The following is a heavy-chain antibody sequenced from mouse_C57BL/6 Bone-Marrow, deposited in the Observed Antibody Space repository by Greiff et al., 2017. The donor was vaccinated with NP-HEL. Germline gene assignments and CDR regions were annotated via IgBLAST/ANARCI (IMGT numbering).Heavy chain of an antibody. J-gene: IGHJ2*01. V-gene: IGHV1-69*01. D-gene: IGHD1-1*01. CDR2: IDPSDSYT. Sequence: QVQLQQPGAELVMPGASVKLSCKASGYTFTSYWMHWVKQRPGQGLEWIGEIDPSDSYTNYNQKFKGKSTLTEDKSSSTAYMQLSSLTSEDSAVYYCARYSYYGSSLYYFDYWGQGTTLTVSS. CDR3: ARYSYYGSSLYYFDY. CDR1: GYTFTSYW.